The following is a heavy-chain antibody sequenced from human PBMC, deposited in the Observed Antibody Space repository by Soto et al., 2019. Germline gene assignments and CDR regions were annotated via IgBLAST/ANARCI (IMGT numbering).Heavy chain of an antibody. D-gene: IGHD3-22*01. CDR1: GFSCSNAR. CDR2: IKSKTDGGTT. V-gene: IGHV3-15*07. CDR3: TTELYYYDSSGYYTFDY. J-gene: IGHJ4*02. Sequence: PGWSPRLSCAGSGFSCSNARMNWVRQASGKGMEWVGRIKSKTDGGTTDYAAPVKGRFTISRDDSKNTLYLQMSSLKTGDTAVYYCTTELYYYDSSGYYTFDYWGQGT.